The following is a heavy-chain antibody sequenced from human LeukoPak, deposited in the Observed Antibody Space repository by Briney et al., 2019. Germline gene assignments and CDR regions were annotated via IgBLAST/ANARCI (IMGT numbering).Heavy chain of an antibody. V-gene: IGHV1-18*01. CDR1: GYTFTSYG. CDR2: ISAYNGNT. CDR3: ARAPPDYSLNWFDP. J-gene: IGHJ5*02. D-gene: IGHD4-11*01. Sequence: ASVKVSCKASGYTFTSYGISWVRQAPGQGLEWMGWISAYNGNTNYAQKLQGRVTMTTDTSTSTAYMELRSLRSDDTAVYYCARAPPDYSLNWFDPWGQGTLVTVSS.